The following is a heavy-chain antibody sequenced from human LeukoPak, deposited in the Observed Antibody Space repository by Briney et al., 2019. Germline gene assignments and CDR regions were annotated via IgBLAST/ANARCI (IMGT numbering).Heavy chain of an antibody. CDR3: ATDPVVVVPAAMPNY. D-gene: IGHD2-2*01. CDR1: GHTFTSYG. V-gene: IGHV1-18*01. Sequence: ASVKVSCKASGHTFTSYGISWVRQAPGQGLEWMGWISAYNGNTNYAQKLQGRVTMTEDTSTDTAYMELSSLRSEDTAVYYCATDPVVVVPAAMPNYWGQGTQVTVSS. J-gene: IGHJ4*02. CDR2: ISAYNGNT.